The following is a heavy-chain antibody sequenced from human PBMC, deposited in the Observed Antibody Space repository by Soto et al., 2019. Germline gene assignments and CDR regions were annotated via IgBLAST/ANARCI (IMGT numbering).Heavy chain of an antibody. V-gene: IGHV3-30*18. CDR2: ISYDGSNK. CDR1: GFTFSSYG. CDR3: AKLRDSSGYYYSSLGPSRDYYYYGMDV. Sequence: GVSLRLSCTASGFTFSSYGMHWVRQAPGKGLEWVAVISYDGSNKYYADSVKGRFTISRDNSKNTLYLQMNSLRAEDTAVYYCAKLRDSSGYYYSSLGPSRDYYYYGMDVWGQGTTVTVSS. J-gene: IGHJ6*02. D-gene: IGHD3-22*01.